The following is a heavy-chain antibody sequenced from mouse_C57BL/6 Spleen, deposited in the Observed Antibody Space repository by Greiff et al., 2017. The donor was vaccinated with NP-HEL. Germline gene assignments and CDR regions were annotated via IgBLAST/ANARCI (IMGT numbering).Heavy chain of an antibody. V-gene: IGHV2-3*01. D-gene: IGHD1-1*01. J-gene: IGHJ2*01. Sequence: VQLVESGPGLVAPSQSLSITCTVSGFSLTSYGVSWVRQPPGKGLEWLGVLWGDGSTNYHSALISRLSISKDNSKSQVFLKLNRLQTDDTATYYCATYYYGSRYYFDYWGQGTTLTVSS. CDR1: GFSLTSYG. CDR2: LWGDGST. CDR3: ATYYYGSRYYFDY.